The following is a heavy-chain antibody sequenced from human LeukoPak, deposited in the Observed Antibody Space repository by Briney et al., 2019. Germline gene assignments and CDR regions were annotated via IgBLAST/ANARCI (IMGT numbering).Heavy chain of an antibody. J-gene: IGHJ6*03. CDR1: GFTVSSSY. CDR3: ARVASSGWYREVYYYMDV. V-gene: IGHV3-53*01. Sequence: PGGSLRLSCAASGFTVSSSYMSWVRQAPGKGLEWVSVIYSGGSTYYADSVKGRFTISRDNSKNTLYLQMNSLRAEDTALYYCARVASSGWYREVYYYMDVWGKGTTVTVSS. D-gene: IGHD6-19*01. CDR2: IYSGGST.